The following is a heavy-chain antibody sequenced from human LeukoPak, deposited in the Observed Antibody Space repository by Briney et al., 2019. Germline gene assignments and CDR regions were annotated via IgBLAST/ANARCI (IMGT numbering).Heavy chain of an antibody. CDR3: ARGLNDSWTGENY. CDR2: IYYSGST. Sequence: SETLSLTCTVSGGSISSSSYYWGWIRQPPGKGLEWIGSIYYSGSTYYNPSLKSRVTISVDTPKNQFSLKLSSVTAADTAVYYCARGLNDSWTGENYWGQGTLVTVSS. V-gene: IGHV4-39*07. D-gene: IGHD3-3*01. CDR1: GGSISSSSYY. J-gene: IGHJ4*02.